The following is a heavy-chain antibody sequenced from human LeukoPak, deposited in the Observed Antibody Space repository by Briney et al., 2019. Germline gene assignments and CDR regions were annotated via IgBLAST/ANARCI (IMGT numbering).Heavy chain of an antibody. J-gene: IGHJ4*02. Sequence: GGSLRLSCAASGFTFSSYWMHWVRQAPGKGLVWVSRINSDGSSTSYADSVKGRFTISRDNAKNTLYLQMNSLRAEDTAVYYCAALYYDSTFDYWGQGILVTVSS. CDR3: AALYYDSTFDY. CDR1: GFTFSSYW. D-gene: IGHD3-22*01. V-gene: IGHV3-74*01. CDR2: INSDGSST.